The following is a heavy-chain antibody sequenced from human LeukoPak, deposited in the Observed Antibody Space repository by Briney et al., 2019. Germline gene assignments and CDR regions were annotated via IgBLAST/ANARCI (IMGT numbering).Heavy chain of an antibody. CDR3: AREHSGSYIFDY. CDR2: IYYSGST. D-gene: IGHD1-26*01. Sequence: PSETLSLTCTVSGGSISSGDYYWSWIRQPPGKGLEWIGYIYYSGSTYYNPSLKSRVTISVDTSKNQFSLKLSSVTAADTAVYYFAREHSGSYIFDYWGQGTLVTVSS. J-gene: IGHJ4*02. V-gene: IGHV4-30-4*08. CDR1: GGSISSGDYY.